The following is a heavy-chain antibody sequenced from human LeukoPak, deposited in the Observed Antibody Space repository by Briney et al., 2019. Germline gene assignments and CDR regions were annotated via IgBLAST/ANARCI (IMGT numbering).Heavy chain of an antibody. CDR3: ARDTYGVVSSGSLDY. CDR2: ISYDGSNK. J-gene: IGHJ4*02. D-gene: IGHD1-26*01. CDR1: GFTFSSYG. Sequence: GGSLRLSCAASGFTFSSYGMHWVRQAPGKGLEWVAVISYDGSNKYYADSVKGRFTISRDNSKNTLYLQMNSLRAEDTAVYYCARDTYGVVSSGSLDYWGQGTLVTVSS. V-gene: IGHV3-30*03.